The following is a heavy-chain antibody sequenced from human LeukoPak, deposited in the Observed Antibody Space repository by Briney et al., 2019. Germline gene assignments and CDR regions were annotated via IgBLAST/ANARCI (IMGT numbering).Heavy chain of an antibody. CDR2: ISSCGSTI. CDR1: GLTFISYE. Sequence: GGSLRLSCASSGLTFISYEMNWFRQARGKGREGVGYISSCGSTIYYAGSVKGGFTISSQSARKSLYLPTNSLRAEDNAVYYCAELGITIIGGVCGKGTTVTISS. CDR3: AELGITIIGGV. D-gene: IGHD3-10*02. J-gene: IGHJ6*03. V-gene: IGHV3-48*03.